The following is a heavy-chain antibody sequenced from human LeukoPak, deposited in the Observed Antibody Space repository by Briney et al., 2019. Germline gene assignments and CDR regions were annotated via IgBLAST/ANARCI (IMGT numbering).Heavy chain of an antibody. D-gene: IGHD6-19*01. CDR2: ISADGGRT. V-gene: IGHV3-64*01. Sequence: GGSLRLSCAASGFSFSSFFMHWVRQAPGKGLEYVSGISADGGRTYYANSVKGRFTISRDNSKNTLYLHLGSLRPEDMAVYYCARGTRFITVAGTSLSFDPWGQGILVIVSS. CDR1: GFSFSSFF. CDR3: ARGTRFITVAGTSLSFDP. J-gene: IGHJ5*02.